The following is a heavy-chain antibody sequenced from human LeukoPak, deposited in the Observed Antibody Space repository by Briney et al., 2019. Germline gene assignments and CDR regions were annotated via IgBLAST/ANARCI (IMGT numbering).Heavy chain of an antibody. Sequence: GESLKISCKGSGYSFTSFWIGWARQMPGKGLEWMGIIYPDDSETRYSPSFQGQVTISADKSISTAYLQWSSLKASDTAIYYCARATSGTSTFQHWGQGTLVTVSS. V-gene: IGHV5-51*01. CDR3: ARATSGTSTFQH. J-gene: IGHJ1*01. D-gene: IGHD6-13*01. CDR2: IYPDDSET. CDR1: GYSFTSFW.